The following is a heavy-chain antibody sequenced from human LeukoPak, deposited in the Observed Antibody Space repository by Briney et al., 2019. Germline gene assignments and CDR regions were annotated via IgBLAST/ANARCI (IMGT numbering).Heavy chain of an antibody. CDR2: VSPSDGST. J-gene: IGHJ6*02. CDR3: AFGTSKDYYYYSMDV. V-gene: IGHV1-46*01. D-gene: IGHD3-10*01. CDR1: GYTFTSYC. Sequence: ASVKLSCKASGYTFTSYCMHWVRQAPAPGLDWGGIVSPSDGSTSYAQKFQGRVTMTSDTSTSTVYMELSSLRSEDTAVYYCAFGTSKDYYYYSMDVWGQGTTVTVSS.